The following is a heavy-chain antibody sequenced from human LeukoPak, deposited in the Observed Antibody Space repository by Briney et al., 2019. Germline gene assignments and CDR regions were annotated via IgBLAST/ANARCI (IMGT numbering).Heavy chain of an antibody. Sequence: GGSLRLSCAASGFTFSSYSMNWVRQAPGKGLEWVSSISSSSSYIYYADSVKGRFTISRDNAKNSLYLQMNSLRAEDTAVYYCARASSSWYGAWLDYWGQGALVTVSS. CDR2: ISSSSSYI. CDR3: ARASSSWYGAWLDY. CDR1: GFTFSSYS. J-gene: IGHJ4*02. V-gene: IGHV3-21*01. D-gene: IGHD6-13*01.